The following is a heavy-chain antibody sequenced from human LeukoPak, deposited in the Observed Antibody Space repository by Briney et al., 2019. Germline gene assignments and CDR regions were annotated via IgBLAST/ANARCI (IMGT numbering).Heavy chain of an antibody. CDR3: ARGGPSELDP. Sequence: SETLSLTCAVYGGSCSGYYWSWIRQPPGKGLEWVGKISRSGNTNYNPSLKSRVTISVDTSKNQFSLKLSSVTAADTGVYYCARGGPSELDPWGQGTLVTVSS. V-gene: IGHV4-34*01. CDR1: GGSCSGYY. CDR2: ISRSGNT. J-gene: IGHJ5*02. D-gene: IGHD1-14*01.